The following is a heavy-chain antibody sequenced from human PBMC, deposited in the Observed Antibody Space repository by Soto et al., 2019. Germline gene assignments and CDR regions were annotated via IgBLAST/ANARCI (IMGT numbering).Heavy chain of an antibody. CDR3: ARGIATGQLDP. V-gene: IGHV1-3*01. CDR2: INPDNGNT. J-gene: IGHJ5*02. Sequence: ASVKASCKASGYTFTRYTMNWVRQAPGQRLEWMGWINPDNGNTKSSQKFQDRVIITRDTSASTAYMDLSSLRPEDTAVYYCARGIATGQLDPWGQGTLVTVSS. CDR1: GYTFTRYT. D-gene: IGHD2-15*01.